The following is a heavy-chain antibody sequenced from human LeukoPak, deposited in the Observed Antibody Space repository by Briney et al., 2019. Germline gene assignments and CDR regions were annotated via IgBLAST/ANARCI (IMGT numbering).Heavy chain of an antibody. CDR2: IYYSGST. Sequence: SETLSLTCTVSGGSISSYYWSWIRQPPGKGLEWIGYIYYSGSTNCNPSLKSRVTISVDTSKNQFSLKLSSVTAADTAVYYCARVGATISAFDIWGQGTMVTVSS. CDR3: ARVGATISAFDI. J-gene: IGHJ3*02. V-gene: IGHV4-59*01. CDR1: GGSISSYY. D-gene: IGHD1-26*01.